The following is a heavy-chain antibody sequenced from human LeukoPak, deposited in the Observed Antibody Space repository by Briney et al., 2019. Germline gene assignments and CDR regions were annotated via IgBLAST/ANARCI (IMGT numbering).Heavy chain of an antibody. D-gene: IGHD3-3*01. CDR3: ARSGRGFGISQFDY. J-gene: IGHJ4*02. V-gene: IGHV4-59*08. CDR1: GGAISGYY. CDR2: IYDSGST. Sequence: SETLSLTCAVSGGAISGYYWSWIRQPPGKGLEWIGYIYDSGSTNYNPSLKSRVTISADTSKNRFSLKVNSVTAADTAVYFCARSGRGFGISQFDYWGLGNLVAVSS.